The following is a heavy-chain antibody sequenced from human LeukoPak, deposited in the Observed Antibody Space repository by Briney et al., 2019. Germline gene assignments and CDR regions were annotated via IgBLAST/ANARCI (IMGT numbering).Heavy chain of an antibody. J-gene: IGHJ4*02. V-gene: IGHV3-9*01. Sequence: PGGSLRLSCAASGFTFDDYAMHWVRQAPGKGLEWVSGISWNSGTIGYADSVKGRFTISRDNAKNSLFLKTDTLRGDDTGIYYCARDPNVLGITPYYFDFWGQGTLVTVSS. CDR3: ARDPNVLGITPYYFDF. CDR2: ISWNSGTI. D-gene: IGHD3-10*02. CDR1: GFTFDDYA.